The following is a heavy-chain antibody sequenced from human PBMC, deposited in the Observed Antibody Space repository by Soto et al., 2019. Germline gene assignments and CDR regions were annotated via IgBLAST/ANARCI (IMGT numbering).Heavy chain of an antibody. D-gene: IGHD6-13*01. CDR3: AHSKDYSSRWYTLDFDY. V-gene: IGHV2-5*02. Sequence: QITLKESGPTLVKPTQTLTLTCTFSGFSLSTSGVGVGCIRQPPENALEWIALIYWDDDKRYSPSLKSRLTITKDTSKNQVVLTMTNVDPVDTATYYCAHSKDYSSRWYTLDFDYWDQGTLVTVSS. CDR1: GFSLSTSGVG. CDR2: IYWDDDK. J-gene: IGHJ4*02.